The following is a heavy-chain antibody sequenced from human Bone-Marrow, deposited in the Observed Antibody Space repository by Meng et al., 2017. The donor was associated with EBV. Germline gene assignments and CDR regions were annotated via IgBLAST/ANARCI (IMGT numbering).Heavy chain of an antibody. CDR3: ARGKYCSGTSCYEVFDF. CDR2: LS. V-gene: IGHV1-18*01. Sequence: QVQLVQSGAEVKKPGASVKVSCKTSGYTFTTYDIHWVRQAPGQGLEWMGWLSHYAQKLQGRVTMTTDTSTSTAYMELRSLRSDDTAVYYCARGKYCSGTSCYEVFDFWGQGSLVTVSS. D-gene: IGHD2-2*01. CDR1: GYTFTTYD. J-gene: IGHJ4*02.